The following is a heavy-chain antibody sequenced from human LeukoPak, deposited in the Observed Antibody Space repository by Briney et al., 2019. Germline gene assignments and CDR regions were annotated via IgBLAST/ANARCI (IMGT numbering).Heavy chain of an antibody. V-gene: IGHV3-74*01. CDR2: ITSDGSST. D-gene: IGHD3-22*01. J-gene: IGHJ4*02. CDR3: AKDYYDTPDY. Sequence: GGSLRLSCAASGFTLSNYWMHWVRQAPGKGLVWVSRITSDGSSTNYADSVKGRFTISRDNAKNTLYLQMNSLRAEDTAVYYCAKDYYDTPDYWGQGTLVTVSS. CDR1: GFTLSNYW.